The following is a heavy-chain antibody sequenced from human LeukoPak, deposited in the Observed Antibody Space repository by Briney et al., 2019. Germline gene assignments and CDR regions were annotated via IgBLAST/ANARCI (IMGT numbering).Heavy chain of an antibody. D-gene: IGHD6-13*01. J-gene: IGHJ6*03. CDR3: ARAGYSSSWTHYYYYYMDV. V-gene: IGHV1-8*01. Sequence: ASVKVSCKASGYTFTSYDINWVRQATGQGLEWMGWMNPNSGSTGYAQKFQGRVTMTRNTSISTAYMELSSLRSEDTAVYYCARAGYSSSWTHYYYYYMDVWGKGTTVTVSS. CDR1: GYTFTSYD. CDR2: MNPNSGST.